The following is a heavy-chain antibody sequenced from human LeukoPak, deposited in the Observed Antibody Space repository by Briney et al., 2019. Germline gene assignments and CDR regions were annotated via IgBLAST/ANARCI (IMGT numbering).Heavy chain of an antibody. CDR3: ARHSTTYYYDSSGYDDAFDI. D-gene: IGHD3-22*01. CDR1: GGSISSSSYY. J-gene: IGHJ3*02. Sequence: PSETLSLTCTVSGGSISSSSYYWGWIRQPPGKGLEWIGSIYYSGSTYYNPSLKSRVTISVDTSKNQFSLKLSSVTAADTAVYYCARHSTTYYYDSSGYDDAFDIWGQGTMVTVSS. CDR2: IYYSGST. V-gene: IGHV4-39*01.